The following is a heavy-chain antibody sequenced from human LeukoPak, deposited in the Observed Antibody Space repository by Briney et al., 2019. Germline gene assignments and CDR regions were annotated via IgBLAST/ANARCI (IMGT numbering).Heavy chain of an antibody. J-gene: IGHJ6*02. V-gene: IGHV3-21*04. CDR2: ISSSSSYI. D-gene: IGHD6-13*01. CDR1: GFTFSSYS. CDR3: ARDRVSSYYYYGMDV. Sequence: GGSLRLSCAASGFTFSSYSMNWVRQAPGKGLEWVSSISSSSSYIYYADSVKGRFTISRHNSKNTLYLQMNSLRAEDTAVYYCARDRVSSYYYYGMDVWGQGTTVTVSS.